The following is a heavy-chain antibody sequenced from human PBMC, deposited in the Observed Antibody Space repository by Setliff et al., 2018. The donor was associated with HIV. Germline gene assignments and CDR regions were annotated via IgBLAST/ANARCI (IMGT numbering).Heavy chain of an antibody. CDR3: ARVRGRYYYHYAMDV. V-gene: IGHV4-34*01. J-gene: IGHJ6*02. Sequence: PSETLSLTWAVYGGSFSGYYWSWIRQPPGKGLEWIGEINDNGSTNYNPSLKSRVTISVDTSKNQFSLKLSSVTAADTAVYYCARVRGRYYYHYAMDVWGQGTTVTVSS. D-gene: IGHD3-10*01. CDR1: GGSFSGYY. CDR2: INDNGST.